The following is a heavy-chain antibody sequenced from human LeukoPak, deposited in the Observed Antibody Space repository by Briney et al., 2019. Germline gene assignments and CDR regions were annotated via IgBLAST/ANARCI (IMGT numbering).Heavy chain of an antibody. V-gene: IGHV4-34*01. D-gene: IGHD6-6*01. CDR1: GGSFSGYY. CDR2: INHSGST. Sequence: SETLSLTCAVYGGSFSGYYWSWIRQPPGKGLEWIGEINHSGSTNYNPSLKSRVTISVDTSKNQFSLKLSSVTAADTAVYYCARVGLAAARLVGFHYWGQGTLVTVSS. CDR3: ARVGLAAARLVGFHY. J-gene: IGHJ4*02.